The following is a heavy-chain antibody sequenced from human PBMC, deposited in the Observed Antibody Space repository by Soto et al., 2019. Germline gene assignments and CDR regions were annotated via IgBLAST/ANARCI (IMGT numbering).Heavy chain of an antibody. CDR1: GGTFSSYA. J-gene: IGHJ4*02. CDR3: ARAADSGSYYANFDY. D-gene: IGHD1-26*01. V-gene: IGHV1-69*01. Sequence: QVQLVQSGAEVKKPGSSVKVSCKASGGTFSSYAISWVRQAPGQGLEWMGGIIPIFGTANYAQKFQGRVTITADESTSTDYMELSSLRSEDTAVYYCARAADSGSYYANFDYWGQGTLVTVSS. CDR2: IIPIFGTA.